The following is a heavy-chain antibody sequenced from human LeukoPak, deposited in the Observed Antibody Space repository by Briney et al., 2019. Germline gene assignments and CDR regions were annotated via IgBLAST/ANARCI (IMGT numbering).Heavy chain of an antibody. CDR3: ARGGYSGYDYYY. CDR1: GGSISSYY. D-gene: IGHD5-12*01. J-gene: IGHJ4*02. CDR2: IYYSGST. Sequence: SETLSLTCTASGGSISSYYWSWIRQPPGKGLEWIGYIYYSGSTNYNPSLKSRVTISVDTSKIQFSLKLSSVTAADTAVYYCARGGYSGYDYYYWGQGILVTVSS. V-gene: IGHV4-59*01.